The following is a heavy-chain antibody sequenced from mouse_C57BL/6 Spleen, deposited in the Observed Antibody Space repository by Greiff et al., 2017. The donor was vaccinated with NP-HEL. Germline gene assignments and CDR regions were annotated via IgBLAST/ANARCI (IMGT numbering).Heavy chain of an antibody. J-gene: IGHJ1*03. CDR2: IDPSDSYT. V-gene: IGHV1-50*01. CDR1: GYTFTSYW. Sequence: VQLQQPGAELVKPGASVKLSCKASGYTFTSYWMQWVKQRPGQGLEWIGEIDPSDSYTNYNQKFKGKATLTVDTSSSTAYMQLSSLTSEDSAVYYCARSYSNYKYFDVWGTGTTVTVSS. CDR3: ARSYSNYKYFDV. D-gene: IGHD2-5*01.